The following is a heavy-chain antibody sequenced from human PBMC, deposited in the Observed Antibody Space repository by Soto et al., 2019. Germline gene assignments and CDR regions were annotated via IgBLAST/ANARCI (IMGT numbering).Heavy chain of an antibody. CDR2: IKSKSDGATT. CDR1: GFTFSNAL. J-gene: IGHJ5*02. V-gene: IGHV3-15*01. D-gene: IGHD3-3*01. Sequence: PGGSLRLSCAASGFTFSNALITWVRQAPWKGLEWVGRIKSKSDGATTDYAAPVRGRFIISRDDSKNTLYLQMNSLKTEDTAVYYCTTGLTIFAVVIDPCGQGTLVTVSS. CDR3: TTGLTIFAVVIDP.